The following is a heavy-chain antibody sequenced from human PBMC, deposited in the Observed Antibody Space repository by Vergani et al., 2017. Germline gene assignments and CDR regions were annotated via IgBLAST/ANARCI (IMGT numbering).Heavy chain of an antibody. V-gene: IGHV4-4*03. CDR3: ATIGYRRWGYYFDY. Sequence: QVQLQESGPGLVKPPGTLSLTCAVSGDSLSSNNCWIWVRQPPGKGLEWIGQICHTEDTKYSPSLKSRVTVSVDEYMKLFSLRLNSVTAADTAVYYCATIGYRRWGYYFDYWGQGILVTVSS. D-gene: IGHD2-2*02. CDR1: GDSLSSNNC. CDR2: ICHTEDT. J-gene: IGHJ4*02.